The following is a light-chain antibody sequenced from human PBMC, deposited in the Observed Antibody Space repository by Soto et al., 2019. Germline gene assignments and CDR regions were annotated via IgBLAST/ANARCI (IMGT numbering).Light chain of an antibody. CDR1: SGHSSYA. Sequence: QPVLTQSPSASASLGASVKLTCTLSSGHSSYAIAWHQQQPEKGPRYLMKLNSDGSHSKGGGIPDRFSGSSSGAERYLTISSLQSEDEADYYCQTWGTGTWVFGGGTKLTVL. V-gene: IGLV4-69*01. CDR3: QTWGTGTWV. J-gene: IGLJ3*02. CDR2: LNSDGSH.